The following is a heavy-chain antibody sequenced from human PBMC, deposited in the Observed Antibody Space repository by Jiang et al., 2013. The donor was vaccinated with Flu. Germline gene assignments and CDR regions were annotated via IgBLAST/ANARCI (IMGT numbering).Heavy chain of an antibody. J-gene: IGHJ3*02. CDR1: GYTFTSYG. CDR2: ISAFNGDT. CDR3: ARDGDNDVFDI. V-gene: IGHV1-18*01. D-gene: IGHD7-27*01. Sequence: GAEVKKPGASVKVSCKASGYTFTSYGIAWVRLAPGQGLEWMGWISAFNGDTNYPQKFEGRVTMTKDTSTSTVYMELRSLRSDDTAVYYCARDGDNDVFDIWGQGTSGQRLF.